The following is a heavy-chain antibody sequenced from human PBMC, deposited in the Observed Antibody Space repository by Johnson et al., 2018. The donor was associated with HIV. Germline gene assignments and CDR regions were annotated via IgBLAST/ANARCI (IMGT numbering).Heavy chain of an antibody. CDR2: LNWNGDNT. CDR3: ARFLGYYDSNGYYFGDGFDV. J-gene: IGHJ3*01. D-gene: IGHD3-22*01. CDR1: GFTFDDYG. V-gene: IGHV3-20*04. Sequence: EVQLVESGGGLVQPGGSLRLSCTASGFTFDDYGMSWVRQVPGKGLEWVSGLNWNGDNTGYADYLKGRFTISSDNAKNSMYLQMNSLGAEDTAWYYCARFLGYYDSNGYYFGDGFDVWGRGTMVTVSS.